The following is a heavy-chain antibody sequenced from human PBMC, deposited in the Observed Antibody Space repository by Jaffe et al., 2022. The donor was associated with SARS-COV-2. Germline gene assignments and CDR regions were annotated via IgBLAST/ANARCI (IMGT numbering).Heavy chain of an antibody. CDR3: ARDSTDYYGSGSPTDAFDI. D-gene: IGHD3-10*01. V-gene: IGHV3-21*01. J-gene: IGHJ3*02. CDR2: ISSSSSYI. Sequence: EVQLVESGGGLVKPGGSLRLSCAASGFTFSSYSMNWVRQAPGKGLEWVSSISSSSSYIYYADSVKGRFTISRDNAKNSLYLQMNSLRAEDTAVYYCARDSTDYYGSGSPTDAFDIWGQGTMVTVSS. CDR1: GFTFSSYS.